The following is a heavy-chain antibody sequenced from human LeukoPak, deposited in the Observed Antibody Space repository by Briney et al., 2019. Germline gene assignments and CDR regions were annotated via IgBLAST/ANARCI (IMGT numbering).Heavy chain of an antibody. Sequence: ASVKVSCKASGYTFTSYGISWVRQAPGQGLEWMGWISAYNGNTNYAQKLQGRVTKTTDTSTSTAYMELRSLRSDDTAVYYCARPREEWELLYTHYFDYWGQGTLVTVSS. CDR1: GYTFTSYG. V-gene: IGHV1-18*01. D-gene: IGHD1-26*01. CDR2: ISAYNGNT. CDR3: ARPREEWELLYTHYFDY. J-gene: IGHJ4*02.